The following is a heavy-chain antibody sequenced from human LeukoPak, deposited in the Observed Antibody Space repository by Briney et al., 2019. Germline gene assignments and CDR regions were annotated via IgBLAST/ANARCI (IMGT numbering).Heavy chain of an antibody. Sequence: ASVKVSCKASGYTFTSYYMHWVRQAPGHGLEWMGGIIPIFGTANYAQKFQGRVTITTDESTSTAYMELSSLRSEDTALYYCASAQSLTGYSSGWYGKAFDYWGQGTLVTVSS. J-gene: IGHJ4*02. V-gene: IGHV1-69*05. CDR1: GYTFTSYY. CDR3: ASAQSLTGYSSGWYGKAFDY. CDR2: IIPIFGTA. D-gene: IGHD6-19*01.